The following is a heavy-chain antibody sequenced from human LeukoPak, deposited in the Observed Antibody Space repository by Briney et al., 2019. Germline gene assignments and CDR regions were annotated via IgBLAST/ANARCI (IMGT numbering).Heavy chain of an antibody. Sequence: ASVKVSCKASGGTFSSYAISWVRQAPGQGLEWMGRIIPIFGTAIYAQKFQGRVTITTDESTSTAYMEVSSLRSEDTAVYYCARDLAMSGTTGDLGYWGQGTLVTVSS. V-gene: IGHV1-69*05. D-gene: IGHD1-7*01. CDR3: ARDLAMSGTTGDLGY. CDR2: IIPIFGTA. J-gene: IGHJ4*02. CDR1: GGTFSSYA.